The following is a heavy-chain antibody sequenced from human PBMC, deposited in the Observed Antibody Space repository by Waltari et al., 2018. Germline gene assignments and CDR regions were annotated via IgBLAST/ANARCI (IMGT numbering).Heavy chain of an antibody. CDR3: ARRRDGYNFYYFDY. CDR1: GGSSSSGGYS. J-gene: IGHJ4*02. CDR2: IYHSGST. D-gene: IGHD5-12*01. V-gene: IGHV4-30-2*01. Sequence: QLQLQESGSGLVKPSQTLSLTCAVSGGSSSSGGYSWSWIRQPPGKGLEWIGYIYHSGSTYYNPSLKSRVTISVDRSKNQFSLKLSSVTAADTAVYYCARRRDGYNFYYFDYWGQGTLVTVSS.